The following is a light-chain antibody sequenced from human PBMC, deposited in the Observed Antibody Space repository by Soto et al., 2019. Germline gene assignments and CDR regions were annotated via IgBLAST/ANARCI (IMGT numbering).Light chain of an antibody. CDR1: KSVSNN. CDR2: GAS. V-gene: IGKV3-15*01. CDR3: QQYNNWPPLT. J-gene: IGKJ4*01. Sequence: EIVMTQSPANLSVSPGERAIVSCRASKSVSNNLAWYQQKPGQAPRLLIYGASTRATGIPARFSGSGSGTEFTLSISSLQSEDSDIYHCQQYNNWPPLTFGGGTKVEIK.